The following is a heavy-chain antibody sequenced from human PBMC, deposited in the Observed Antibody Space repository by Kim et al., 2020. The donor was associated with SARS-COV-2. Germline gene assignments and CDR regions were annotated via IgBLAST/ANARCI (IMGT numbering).Heavy chain of an antibody. V-gene: IGHV3-9*01. CDR1: GFTFDDYA. D-gene: IGHD6-13*01. Sequence: GGSLRLSCAASGFTFDDYAMHWVRQAPGKGLEWVSGISWNSGSIGYADSVKGRFTISRDNAKNSLYLQMNSLRAEDTALYYCAKFGDSSSWINYYYYYGMDVWGQGTTVTVSS. J-gene: IGHJ6*02. CDR3: AKFGDSSSWINYYYYYGMDV. CDR2: ISWNSGSI.